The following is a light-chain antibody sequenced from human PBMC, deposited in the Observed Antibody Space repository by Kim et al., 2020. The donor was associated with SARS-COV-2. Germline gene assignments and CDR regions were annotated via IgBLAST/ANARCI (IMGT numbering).Light chain of an antibody. CDR3: QQCNSYSLT. CDR2: KAS. V-gene: IGKV1-5*03. CDR1: QSISSW. Sequence: DIQMTQSPSTLSASVGDRVTITCRASQSISSWLAWYQQKPGKAPKLLIYKASSLESGVPSRFSGSGSGTEFTLTISSLQADDFAVYYCQQCNSYSLTFGGGTKVDIK. J-gene: IGKJ4*01.